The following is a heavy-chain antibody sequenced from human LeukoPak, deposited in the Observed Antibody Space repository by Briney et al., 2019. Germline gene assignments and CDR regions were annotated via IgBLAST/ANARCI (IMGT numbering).Heavy chain of an antibody. CDR1: GGSISSYY. CDR3: ARDAWNGNSPLDY. Sequence: PSETLSLTCTVSGGSISSYYWSWIRQPPGKGLEWIGYTYYSGSTNYNPSLKSRVTISVDTAKNQFSLKLSSVTAADTAVYYCARDAWNGNSPLDYWGQGTLVTVSS. D-gene: IGHD4-23*01. J-gene: IGHJ4*02. CDR2: TYYSGST. V-gene: IGHV4-59*12.